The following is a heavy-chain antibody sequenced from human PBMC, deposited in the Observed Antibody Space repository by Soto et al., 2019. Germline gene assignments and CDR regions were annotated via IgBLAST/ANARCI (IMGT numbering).Heavy chain of an antibody. Sequence: GASVKVSCKASGYTFTSYDINWVRQATGQGLEWMGWMNPNSGNTGYAQKFQGRVTMTRNTSVSTAYMELSSLRSEDTAVYYCARGPYSSGWYSIDYWGQRTLVTGSS. D-gene: IGHD6-19*01. J-gene: IGHJ4*02. CDR3: ARGPYSSGWYSIDY. V-gene: IGHV1-8*01. CDR2: MNPNSGNT. CDR1: GYTFTSYD.